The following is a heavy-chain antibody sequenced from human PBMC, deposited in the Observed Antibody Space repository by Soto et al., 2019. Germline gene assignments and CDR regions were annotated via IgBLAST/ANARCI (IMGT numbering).Heavy chain of an antibody. CDR2: ISWNSGSI. D-gene: IGHD2-15*01. CDR1: GFTFDDYA. CDR3: AKGGLVVVAATLDY. J-gene: IGHJ4*02. V-gene: IGHV3-9*01. Sequence: EVQLVESGGGLVQPGRSLRLSCAASGFTFDDYAMHWVRQDPGKGLEWVSGISWNSGSIGYADSVKGRFTIARDNAKNSLYLQMNSLSAEDTALYYVAKGGLVVVAATLDYWGQGTLVTVSS.